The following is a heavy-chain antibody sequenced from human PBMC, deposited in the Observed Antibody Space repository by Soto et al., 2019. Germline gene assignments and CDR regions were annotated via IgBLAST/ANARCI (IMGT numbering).Heavy chain of an antibody. CDR1: GGPISDGYY. D-gene: IGHD3-22*01. CDR2: ISASGST. CDR3: ARRDRSGFSYWLDT. V-gene: IGHV4-31*03. Sequence: SETLSLTCTVSGGPISDGYYWTWIRQHPGKGLEWIGPISASGSTSYNPSLKSRLTVSLDKSKNQFSLNLRSVTAADTAVYYCARRDRSGFSYWLDTWGQGTLVTVSS. J-gene: IGHJ5*02.